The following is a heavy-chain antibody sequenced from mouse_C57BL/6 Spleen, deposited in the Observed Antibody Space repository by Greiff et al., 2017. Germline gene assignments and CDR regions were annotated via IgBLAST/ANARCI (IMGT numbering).Heavy chain of an antibody. CDR3: ARAYYDGSSPGFAY. D-gene: IGHD1-1*01. J-gene: IGHJ3*01. CDR1: GFTFSSYT. CDR2: ISGGGGNT. V-gene: IGHV5-9*01. Sequence: EVKLMESGGGLVKPGGSLKLSCAASGFTFSSYTMSWVRQTPETRLEWVATISGGGGNTYYPDSVKGRFTISRDNAKNTLYLQMSSLRSEDTALYYCARAYYDGSSPGFAYWGQGTLVTVSA.